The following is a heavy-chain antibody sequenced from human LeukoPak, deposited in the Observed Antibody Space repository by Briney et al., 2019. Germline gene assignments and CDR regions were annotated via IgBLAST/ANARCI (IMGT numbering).Heavy chain of an antibody. D-gene: IGHD1-26*01. J-gene: IGHJ5*02. CDR2: ISGSSNYI. V-gene: IGHV3-21*01. Sequence: PGGSLRLSCAASAFTFSTYSMIWVRQAPGKGLEWVSSISGSSNYIYYADSVKGRFTISRDNTKNSLYLQMNNLRAEDTAVYYCARLGVGDLRAGLDPCGQRTLVTVSS. CDR1: AFTFSTYS. CDR3: ARLGVGDLRAGLDP.